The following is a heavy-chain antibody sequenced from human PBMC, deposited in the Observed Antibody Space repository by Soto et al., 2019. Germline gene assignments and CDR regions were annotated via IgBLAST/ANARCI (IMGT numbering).Heavy chain of an antibody. CDR3: ARDRWGPPDF. J-gene: IGHJ4*02. CDR2: INPSSGSA. CDR1: GYTFVSHY. V-gene: IGHV1-46*01. Sequence: GASVKVSFKASGYTFVSHYIHWVRQAPGQGLEWMGIINPSSGSATYTQQFQGRVTMTTDTSTNSVFLEMNTLKTDDTAVYYCARDRWGPPDFWGQGTLVTVSS. D-gene: IGHD2-21*02.